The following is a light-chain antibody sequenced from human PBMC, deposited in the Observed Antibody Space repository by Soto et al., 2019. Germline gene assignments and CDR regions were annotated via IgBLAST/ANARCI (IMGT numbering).Light chain of an antibody. J-gene: IGLJ1*01. CDR3: SSYTSSSTI. CDR2: AVT. CDR1: SSDVGGYNY. Sequence: QSVLTQPASVSGSPGQSITISCTGTSSDVGGYNYVSWYQQHPGKAPKLMIYAVTDRPSGVSSRFSGSKSGNTASLTISGLQAEDEADYYCSSYTSSSTIFGTGNNV. V-gene: IGLV2-14*01.